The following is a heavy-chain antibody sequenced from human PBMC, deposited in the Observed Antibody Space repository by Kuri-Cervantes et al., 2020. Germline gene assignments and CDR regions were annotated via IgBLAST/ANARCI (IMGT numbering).Heavy chain of an antibody. CDR1: GYTFTSYG. V-gene: IGHV1-18*01. CDR3: ARDLLEVSIFGVVIRVGYYYYGMDV. CDR2: ISAYNGNT. D-gene: IGHD3-3*01. Sequence: ASVKVSCRASGYTFTSYGISWVRQAPGQGLERMGWISAYNGNTNYAQKLQGRVTMTTDTSTSTAYMELRSLRSDDTAVYYCARDLLEVSIFGVVIRVGYYYYGMDVWGQGTTVTVSS. J-gene: IGHJ6*02.